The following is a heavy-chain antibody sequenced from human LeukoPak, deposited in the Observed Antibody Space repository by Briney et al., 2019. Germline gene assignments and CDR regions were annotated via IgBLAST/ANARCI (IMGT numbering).Heavy chain of an antibody. V-gene: IGHV6-1*01. CDR3: ARSRFYDFWSGYSPGWFDP. J-gene: IGHJ5*02. Sequence: SQTLSLTCAISGDSVSSNSAAWNWIRQSPSRGLEWLGRTYYRSKWYNDYAVSVKSRITINPDTSKNQFSLQLNSVTPEDTAVYYRARSRFYDFWSGYSPGWFDPWGQGTLVTVSS. D-gene: IGHD3-3*01. CDR2: TYYRSKWYN. CDR1: GDSVSSNSAA.